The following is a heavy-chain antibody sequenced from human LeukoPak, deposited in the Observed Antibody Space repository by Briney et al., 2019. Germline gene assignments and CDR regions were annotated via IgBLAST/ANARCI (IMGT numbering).Heavy chain of an antibody. D-gene: IGHD3-9*01. V-gene: IGHV1-2*02. CDR1: GYTFTGYY. J-gene: IGHJ4*02. Sequence: ASVKVSCKASGYTFTGYYMHWVRRAPGQGLEWMGWINPNSGGTNYAQKFQGRVTMTRDTSISTAYMELSRLRSDDTAVYYCARAGVLRYFDWLLPTFDYWGQGTLVTVSS. CDR2: INPNSGGT. CDR3: ARAGVLRYFDWLLPTFDY.